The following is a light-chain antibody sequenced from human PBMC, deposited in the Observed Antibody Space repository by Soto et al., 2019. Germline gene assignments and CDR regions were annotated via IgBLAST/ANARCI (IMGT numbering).Light chain of an antibody. CDR3: SSYKSSSTLEV. Sequence: QSALTQPASLSRSPGQSITISCTGTSSDVGGYNYVSWYQQHPGKAPKLMIYDVSNRPSGVSNRFSGSKSGNTASLTISGLQAEDESDYYCSSYKSSSTLEVFGTGTKLTVL. J-gene: IGLJ1*01. V-gene: IGLV2-14*01. CDR2: DVS. CDR1: SSDVGGYNY.